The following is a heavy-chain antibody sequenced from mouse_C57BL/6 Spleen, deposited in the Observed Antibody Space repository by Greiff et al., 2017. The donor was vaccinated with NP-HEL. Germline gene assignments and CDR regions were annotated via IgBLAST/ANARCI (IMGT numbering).Heavy chain of an antibody. D-gene: IGHD1-1*01. J-gene: IGHJ2*01. V-gene: IGHV5-4*01. CDR1: GFTFSSYA. Sequence: EVQGVESGGGLVKPGGSLKLSCAASGFTFSSYAMSWVRQTPEKRLEWVATISDGGSYTYYPDNVKGRFTISRDNAKNNLYLQMSHLKSEDTAMYYCARDPDYGRPLFDYWGQGTTLTVSS. CDR3: ARDPDYGRPLFDY. CDR2: ISDGGSYT.